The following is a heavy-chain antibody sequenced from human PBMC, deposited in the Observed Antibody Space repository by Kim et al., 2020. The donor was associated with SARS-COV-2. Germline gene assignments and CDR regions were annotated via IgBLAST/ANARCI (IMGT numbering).Heavy chain of an antibody. Sequence: GGSLRLSCAASEFIFTSYAMNWVRQAPGKGLEWVAVISSGGTDTYYADSVKGRFTISRDNFNNILYLQMDSLRAEDTAVYFCVRALYAGDSLIWTYFFDVWGQGTVVTVSS. V-gene: IGHV3-30*04. D-gene: IGHD2-2*02. CDR3: VRALYAGDSLIWTYFFDV. CDR1: EFIFTSYA. J-gene: IGHJ4*02. CDR2: ISSGGTDT.